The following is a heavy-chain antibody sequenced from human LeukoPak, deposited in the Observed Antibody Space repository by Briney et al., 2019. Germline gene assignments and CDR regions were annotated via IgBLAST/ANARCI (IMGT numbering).Heavy chain of an antibody. J-gene: IGHJ4*02. D-gene: IGHD2-15*01. CDR3: ARERRGVAAATDRSFDY. Sequence: SETLSPTCTVSGGSISSYYWNWIRQPPGKGLEWIGYIYYSGSTNYNPSLKSRVTISVDTSKNQFSLKLRSVTAADTAVYFCARERRGVAAATDRSFDYWGQGTLVTVSS. CDR1: GGSISSYY. V-gene: IGHV4-59*01. CDR2: IYYSGST.